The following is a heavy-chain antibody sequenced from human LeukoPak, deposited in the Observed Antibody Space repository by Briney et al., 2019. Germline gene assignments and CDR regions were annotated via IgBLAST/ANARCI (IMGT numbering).Heavy chain of an antibody. J-gene: IGHJ6*02. V-gene: IGHV3-43*02. CDR3: ATWAFYHNLDV. CDR2: IKADGSGT. CDR1: GFTIGPYA. D-gene: IGHD2/OR15-2a*01. Sequence: GGALRLSCAAPGFTIGPYAMYWVRQGPGRGLEWVSVIKADGSGTFYADSVRGRFTTSRDNSKNSLYLQMNSLTSEDTALYYCATWAFYHNLDVWGQGTTVIVSS.